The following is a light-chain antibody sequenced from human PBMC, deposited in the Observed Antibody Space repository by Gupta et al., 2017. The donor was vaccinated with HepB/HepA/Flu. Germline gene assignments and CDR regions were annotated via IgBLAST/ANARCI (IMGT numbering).Light chain of an antibody. Sequence: EIVMTQSPATLSMSPGKRATLSCRASQTISNNLAWYQHKPGQTPRLLIYGASTRDTGVTVRFSGSGYGTEFTLSITSRQLEDYAVYYCQQYKNWPICIFGQGTKLEIK. J-gene: IGKJ2*02. CDR2: GAS. CDR1: QTISNN. V-gene: IGKV3-15*01. CDR3: QQYKNWPICI.